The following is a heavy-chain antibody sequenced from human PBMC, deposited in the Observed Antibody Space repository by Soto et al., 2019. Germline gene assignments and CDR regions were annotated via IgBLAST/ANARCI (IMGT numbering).Heavy chain of an antibody. Sequence: QVQLVESGGGVVQPGRSLRLSCAASGFTFSSYGMHWVRQAPGKGLEWVAVIWYDGSNKYYADSVKGRFTISRDNSKNTLYLEMNSLRAEDTAVYCCARGDMIVVVGPAFGIWGQGTIVTVSS. CDR2: IWYDGSNK. J-gene: IGHJ3*02. D-gene: IGHD3-22*01. CDR1: GFTFSSYG. CDR3: ARGDMIVVVGPAFGI. V-gene: IGHV3-33*01.